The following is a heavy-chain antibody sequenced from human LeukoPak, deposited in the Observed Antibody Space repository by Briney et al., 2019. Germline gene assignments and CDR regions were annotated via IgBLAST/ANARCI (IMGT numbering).Heavy chain of an antibody. J-gene: IGHJ6*02. D-gene: IGHD6-13*01. CDR1: GYTFTSYY. CDR3: AIPALAAAGTQYYYGMDV. CDR2: INPSGGST. V-gene: IGHV1-46*01. Sequence: ASLKVSCKASGYTFTSYYMHWVRQSPRQGLEWMGVINPSGGSTSYAQNFQGRVTMTRDTSTSTVYMELSSLRSEDTAVYYCAIPALAAAGTQYYYGMDVWGQGTTVTVSS.